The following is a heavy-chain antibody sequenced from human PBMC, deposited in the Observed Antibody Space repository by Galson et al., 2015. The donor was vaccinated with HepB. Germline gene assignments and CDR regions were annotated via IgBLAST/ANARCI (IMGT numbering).Heavy chain of an antibody. V-gene: IGHV1-69*13. CDR1: GGTFSSYA. D-gene: IGHD3-22*01. Sequence: SVKVSCKASGGTFSSYAISWVRQAPGQGLEWMGGIIPIFGTANYAQKFQGRVTITADESTSTAYMELSSLRSEDTAVYYCARDRWGTADRLIYYDSSGYPKNWYFDLWGRGTLVTVSS. J-gene: IGHJ2*01. CDR2: IIPIFGTA. CDR3: ARDRWGTADRLIYYDSSGYPKNWYFDL.